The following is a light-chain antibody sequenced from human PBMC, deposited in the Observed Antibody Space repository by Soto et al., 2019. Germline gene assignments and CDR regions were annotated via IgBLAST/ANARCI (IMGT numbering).Light chain of an antibody. CDR1: QGVGVY. Sequence: EIVLTQSPGTLSLSHGERATLSCRASQGVGVYFAWYQQKPAQVPSLLIYDASNRAAGVPARFSGSGSGTHFTLTINSLQSEDFAVYYCQQYNNWPRTLGQGTKVDIK. CDR2: DAS. CDR3: QQYNNWPRT. V-gene: IGKV3-11*01. J-gene: IGKJ1*01.